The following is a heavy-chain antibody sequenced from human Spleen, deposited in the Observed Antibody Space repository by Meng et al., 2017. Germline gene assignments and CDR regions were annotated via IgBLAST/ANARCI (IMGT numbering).Heavy chain of an antibody. V-gene: IGHV1-2*06. CDR3: AKALGWGSSPDY. J-gene: IGHJ4*02. CDR1: GATFTAYD. Sequence: QVKLVQSGADVKKPGASVKVGGNAAGATFTAYDIHGVRQAPGQGLEWMGRINPNSGGTNFAQKFQGRVIMTRDTSISTAYMELSSLGFDDTAVYYCAKALGWGSSPDYWGQGILVTVSS. CDR2: INPNSGGT. D-gene: IGHD2-21*01.